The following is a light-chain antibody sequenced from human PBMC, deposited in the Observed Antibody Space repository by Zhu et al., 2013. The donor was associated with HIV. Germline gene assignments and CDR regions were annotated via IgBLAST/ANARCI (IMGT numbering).Light chain of an antibody. J-gene: IGKJ3*01. CDR2: SSS. Sequence: DIQMTQSPLSLSASVGDRVTITCRASQGINEYLAWYQQKPGRVPKLVIYSSSALQSGVPSRFRGSGSGTEFTLTISGLQSEDVATYYCQNYKSAPFTFGPGTKVDIK. CDR3: QNYKSAPFT. V-gene: IGKV1-27*01. CDR1: QGINEY.